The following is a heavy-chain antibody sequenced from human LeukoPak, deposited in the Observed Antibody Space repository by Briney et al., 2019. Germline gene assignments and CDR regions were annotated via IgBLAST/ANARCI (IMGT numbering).Heavy chain of an antibody. J-gene: IGHJ4*02. CDR1: GGSISSSNYY. V-gene: IGHV4-61*01. D-gene: IGHD3-22*01. CDR3: ARAYYYDSSGYYWYFDY. Sequence: PSETLSLTCTVSGGSISSSNYYWSWIRQPPGKGLEWIGYIYYSGSTNYNPSLKSRVTISVDTSKNQFSLKLSPVTAADTAVYYCARAYYYDSSGYYWYFDYWGQGTLVTVSS. CDR2: IYYSGST.